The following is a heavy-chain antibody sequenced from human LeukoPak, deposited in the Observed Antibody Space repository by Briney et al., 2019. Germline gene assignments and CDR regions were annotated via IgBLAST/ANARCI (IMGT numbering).Heavy chain of an antibody. CDR1: GGYFSDYC. Sequence: PSETLSLTCAVYGGYFSDYCWSWIRQPPGKGLEWIGEINHSESTNYNPSLKSRVTISIDTSKNQFSLKMTSVTAADTAVYYCARVGDTAMAPFAWWGQGVLVTVSS. D-gene: IGHD5-18*01. CDR2: INHSEST. J-gene: IGHJ4*02. V-gene: IGHV4-34*01. CDR3: ARVGDTAMAPFAW.